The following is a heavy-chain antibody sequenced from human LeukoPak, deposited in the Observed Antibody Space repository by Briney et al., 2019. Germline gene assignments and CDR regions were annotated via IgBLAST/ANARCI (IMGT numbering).Heavy chain of an antibody. V-gene: IGHV3-11*04. CDR2: ISSSGSTI. D-gene: IGHD3-10*01. CDR3: ARRSSHHSHYFDY. CDR1: GFTFSDYY. Sequence: KPGGSLRLSCAASGFTFSDYYMSWIRQAPGKGLEWVSYISSSGSTIYYAGSVKGRFTHSRDNAKDSLYLQMNSLRAEDTAVYYCARRSSHHSHYFDYWGQGTLVTVSS. J-gene: IGHJ4*02.